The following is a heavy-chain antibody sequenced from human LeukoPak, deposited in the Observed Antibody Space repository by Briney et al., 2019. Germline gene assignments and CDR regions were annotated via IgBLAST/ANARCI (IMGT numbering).Heavy chain of an antibody. Sequence: GGSLRLSCAASGFTFSSYAMNWVRQAPGKGLEWVSAISGSGANTYYADSVKGRFTISRDNSKNTLYVQMNSLRVEDTAVYYCARGLVDVHDSSGYYSNWFDPWGQGTLVTVSS. CDR3: ARGLVDVHDSSGYYSNWFDP. CDR1: GFTFSSYA. CDR2: ISGSGANT. D-gene: IGHD3-22*01. V-gene: IGHV3-23*01. J-gene: IGHJ5*02.